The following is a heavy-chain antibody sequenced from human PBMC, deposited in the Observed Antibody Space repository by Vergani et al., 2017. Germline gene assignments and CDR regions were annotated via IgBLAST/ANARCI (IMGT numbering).Heavy chain of an antibody. CDR2: IRYDGSNK. CDR1: GFTFSSYG. V-gene: IGHV3-30*02. Sequence: QVQLVESGGGVVQPGGSLRLSCAASGFTFSSYGMHWVRQAPGKGLEWVAFIRYDGSNKYYADSVKGRFTISRDNSKNTLYLQMNSLRAEDTAVYYCAKDSADTFDYWGQGTLVTVSS. J-gene: IGHJ4*02. D-gene: IGHD5-18*01. CDR3: AKDSADTFDY.